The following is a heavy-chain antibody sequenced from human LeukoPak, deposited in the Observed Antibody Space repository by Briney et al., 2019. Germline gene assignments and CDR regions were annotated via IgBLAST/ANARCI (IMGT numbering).Heavy chain of an antibody. V-gene: IGHV3-23*01. D-gene: IGHD3-9*01. CDR2: ISGSGGST. Sequence: GGSLRLSCAASGFTFSSYAMSWVRQAPGKGLEWVSAISGSGGSTYYADSVKGRFTISRDNAKNSLYLRMNSLRAEDTAVYYCATARVLRYFEAVGAFDIWGQGTMVTVSS. CDR3: ATARVLRYFEAVGAFDI. J-gene: IGHJ3*02. CDR1: GFTFSSYA.